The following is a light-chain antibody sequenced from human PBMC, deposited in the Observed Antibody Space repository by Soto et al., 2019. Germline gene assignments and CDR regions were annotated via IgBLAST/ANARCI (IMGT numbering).Light chain of an antibody. Sequence: EIVMTQSPATLSVSPGERATLSCRASQSVSNNLAWYQQKPGQAPRLLIYHASTGATGIPARFSGSGSGTEFTLTISSRQSEDFAVYYCQQYNKWPLTFGGGTKVEIK. J-gene: IGKJ4*01. CDR1: QSVSNN. CDR3: QQYNKWPLT. V-gene: IGKV3-15*01. CDR2: HAS.